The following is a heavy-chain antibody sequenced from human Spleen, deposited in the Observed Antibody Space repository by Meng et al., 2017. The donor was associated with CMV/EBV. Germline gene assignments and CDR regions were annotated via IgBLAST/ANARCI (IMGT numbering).Heavy chain of an antibody. Sequence: ASGFTFSSYWMHWVRQAPGKGLVWVSRINSDGSSTNYADSVKGRFTISRDNAKNTLYLQMNSLRAEDTAVYYCARDYCTNGVCYSPWGQGTLVTVSS. CDR1: GFTFSSYW. CDR3: ARDYCTNGVCYSP. V-gene: IGHV3-74*01. D-gene: IGHD2-8*01. J-gene: IGHJ5*02. CDR2: INSDGSST.